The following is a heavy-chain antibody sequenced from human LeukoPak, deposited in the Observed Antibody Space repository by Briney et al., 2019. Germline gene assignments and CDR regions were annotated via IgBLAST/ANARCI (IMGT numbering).Heavy chain of an antibody. CDR2: ISSSGSTI. Sequence: GGSLRLSCAASGFTFSSYEMNWVRQAPGKGLEWVSYISSSGSTIYYADSVKGRFTISRDNSKNTLYLQMNSLRAEDTAVYYCAKWFGITMIVVGLDYWGQGTLVTVSS. V-gene: IGHV3-48*03. CDR3: AKWFGITMIVVGLDY. CDR1: GFTFSSYE. J-gene: IGHJ4*02. D-gene: IGHD3-22*01.